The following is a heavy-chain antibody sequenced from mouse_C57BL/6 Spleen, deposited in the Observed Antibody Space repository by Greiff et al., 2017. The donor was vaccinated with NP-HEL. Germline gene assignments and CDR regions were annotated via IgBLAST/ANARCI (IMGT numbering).Heavy chain of an antibody. CDR1: GFSLTSYG. Sequence: VQLKQSGPGLVQPSQSLSITCTVSGFSLTSYGVHWVRQPPGKGLEWLGVIWSGGSTDYNAAFISRLSISKDNSKSQVFVKMNSLQADDTAIYYCAKEGAYDYAWFAYWGQGTLVTVSA. CDR3: AKEGAYDYAWFAY. J-gene: IGHJ3*01. D-gene: IGHD2-4*01. CDR2: IWSGGST. V-gene: IGHV2-4*01.